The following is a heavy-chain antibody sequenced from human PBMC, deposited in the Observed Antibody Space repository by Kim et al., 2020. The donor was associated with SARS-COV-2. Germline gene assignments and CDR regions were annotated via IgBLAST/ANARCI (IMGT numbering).Heavy chain of an antibody. CDR3: AKGSSNWYPRDWFDP. V-gene: IGHV3-23*01. CDR2: ISCGGSP. D-gene: IGHD6-13*01. Sequence: GGSLRLSCVASGFTFNNYALTWVRQAPGKGLEWVSVISCGGSPKYADSVKGRFTISRDNSKNTLYLQMNRLRVEDTAVYYCAKGSSNWYPRDWFDPWGQGTLVIVSS. CDR1: GFTFNNYA. J-gene: IGHJ5*02.